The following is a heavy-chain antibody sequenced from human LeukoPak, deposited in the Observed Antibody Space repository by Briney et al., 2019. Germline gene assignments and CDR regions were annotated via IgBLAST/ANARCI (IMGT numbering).Heavy chain of an antibody. CDR3: AREYSSGNYGCIH. D-gene: IGHD6-19*01. CDR2: INPHSGVT. J-gene: IGHJ4*02. V-gene: IGHV1-2*02. CDR1: GYTFTGYY. Sequence: ASVKVSCKASGYTFTGYYMHWVRQAPGQGLEWMGWINPHSGVTNYAQKFQGRVTMTRDTSISTVYMELSRLRSDDTAVYYCAREYSSGNYGCIHWGQGTLVTVSS.